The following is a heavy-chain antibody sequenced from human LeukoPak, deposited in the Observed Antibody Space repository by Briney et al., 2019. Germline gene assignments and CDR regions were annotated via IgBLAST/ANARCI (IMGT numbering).Heavy chain of an antibody. CDR3: ARDSSDAYNPEPGY. Sequence: GGSLRLSCAAAGFTFRSYSMSWVRQAAGKGLGWVSFISGMSSTIYYADSVKGRFTISRDNAKNSVYLQMNSLRDEDTAVYYCARDSSDAYNPEPGYWGQGTLVTVSS. J-gene: IGHJ4*02. CDR2: ISGMSSTI. V-gene: IGHV3-48*02. D-gene: IGHD5-24*01. CDR1: GFTFRSYS.